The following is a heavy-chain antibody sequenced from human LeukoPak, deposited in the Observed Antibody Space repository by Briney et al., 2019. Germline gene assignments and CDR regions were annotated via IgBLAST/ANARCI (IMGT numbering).Heavy chain of an antibody. CDR1: GFTFSNYA. Sequence: PGGSLRLSCETSGFTFSNYAMSWVRQAPGKGLEWVSAISGSGGSTYYADSVKGRFTISRDNSKNTLYLQMNSLRAEDTAVYYCAKAPFLYCSSTSCPFDYWGQGTLVTVSS. J-gene: IGHJ4*02. D-gene: IGHD2-2*01. V-gene: IGHV3-23*01. CDR3: AKAPFLYCSSTSCPFDY. CDR2: ISGSGGST.